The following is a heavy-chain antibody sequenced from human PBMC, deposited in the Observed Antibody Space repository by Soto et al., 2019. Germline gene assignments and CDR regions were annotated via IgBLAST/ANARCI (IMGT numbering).Heavy chain of an antibody. CDR2: ISTYNGNT. D-gene: IGHD5-12*01. Sequence: QVQLVQSGPEVKKPGASVKVSCKASGYRFNNYGANWVRQAPGQGLEWMGWISTYNGNTDYGQRFQGRVTMATDICSTGAYMEVRSLPSDDTAIYYCAATASGYGGSPSSYWGQGTLVSVSS. V-gene: IGHV1-18*01. J-gene: IGHJ4*02. CDR1: GYRFNNYG. CDR3: AATASGYGGSPSSY.